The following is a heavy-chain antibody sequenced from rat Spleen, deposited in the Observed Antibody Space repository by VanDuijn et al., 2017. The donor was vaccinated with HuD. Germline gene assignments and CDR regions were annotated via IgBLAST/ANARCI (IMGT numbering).Heavy chain of an antibody. CDR3: AREWGAGFDY. D-gene: IGHD1-2*01. V-gene: IGHV2-43*01. CDR1: GFSLTSYH. CDR2: IWTGGST. Sequence: QVQLKESGPGLVQSSQTLSLTCTVSGFSLTSYHVSWVRQPPGKGLEWMGVIWTGGSTAYKSLLKSRLSISRDTSKSQVFLKMNNLQTEDTATYYCAREWGAGFDYWGQGVMVTVSS. J-gene: IGHJ2*01.